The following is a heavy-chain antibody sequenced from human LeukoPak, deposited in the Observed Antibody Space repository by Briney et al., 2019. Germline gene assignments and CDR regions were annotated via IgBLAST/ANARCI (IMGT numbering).Heavy chain of an antibody. CDR2: IRGSGGSA. CDR1: GFTFTFSA. D-gene: IGHD3-3*02. J-gene: IGHJ6*03. V-gene: IGHV3-23*01. Sequence: GGSLRLSCEASGFTFTFSAMSWVRQAPGGGLQWVSTIRGSGGSAFYADSVKGRFTISRDNSKNTLYLQMQSLRAEDTAVYFCAKNGHFWRIDYYYYMDVWGKGTTVTVSS. CDR3: AKNGHFWRIDYYYYMDV.